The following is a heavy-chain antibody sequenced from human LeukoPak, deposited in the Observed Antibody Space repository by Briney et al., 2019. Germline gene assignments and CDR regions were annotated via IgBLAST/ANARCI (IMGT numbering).Heavy chain of an antibody. V-gene: IGHV3-23*01. Sequence: ETLSLTCSVSGFSITTGYYWAWIRQPPGKGLEWVSAMSGSGDHIYYADSVKGRFTVSRDNSRDTLYLQMNRLRAEDTAIYYCAKVPGDHIGSGRSGYWGRGTLVTVSS. CDR1: GFSITTGYY. D-gene: IGHD3-10*01. CDR2: MSGSGDHI. CDR3: AKVPGDHIGSGRSGY. J-gene: IGHJ4*02.